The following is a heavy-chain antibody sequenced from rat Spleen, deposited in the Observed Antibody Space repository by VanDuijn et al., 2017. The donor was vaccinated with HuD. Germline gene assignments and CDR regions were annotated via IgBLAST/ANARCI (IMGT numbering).Heavy chain of an antibody. CDR3: AREENWERRFAY. V-gene: IGHV5-43*01. J-gene: IGHJ3*01. D-gene: IGHD5-1*01. CDR2: INTDSSDI. Sequence: EVQLVESGGGLVQPGRSMKLSCAASGFTFSDYNMAWVRQAPENGIEWLAYINTDSSDIHYAETVKGRFTISRDNAKNTVDMQLSSLRSEDTAMYFCAREENWERRFAYWGQGTLVTVSS. CDR1: GFTFSDYN.